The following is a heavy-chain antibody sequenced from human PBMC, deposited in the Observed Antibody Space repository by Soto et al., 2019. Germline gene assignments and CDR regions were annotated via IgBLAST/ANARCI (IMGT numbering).Heavy chain of an antibody. J-gene: IGHJ6*02. CDR1: GFTFSSYA. D-gene: IGHD3-16*01. CDR3: ARGGPNWDYYFYGIDV. Sequence: GGSLRLSCAASGFTFSSYAMSWVRQAPGKGLEWVSTFGSAGDIYYSDSVKGRFTISRDNARNSLYLQMNSLRAADTAVYYCARGGPNWDYYFYGIDVWGQGTTVTVSS. CDR2: FGSAGDI. V-gene: IGHV3-13*01.